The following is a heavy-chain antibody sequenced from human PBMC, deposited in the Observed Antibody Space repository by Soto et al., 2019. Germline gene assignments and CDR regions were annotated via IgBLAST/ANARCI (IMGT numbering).Heavy chain of an antibody. V-gene: IGHV4-39*02. CDR1: GGSISSSSYY. J-gene: IGHJ6*02. D-gene: IGHD4-17*01. Sequence: PSETLSLTCTVSGGSISSSSYYWGWIRQPPGKGLEWIGSIYYSGSTYYNPSLKSRVTISVDTSKNQFSLKLSSVTAADTAVYYCAREAEMTTVTTGYNYYGMDVWGQGTTVTV. CDR2: IYYSGST. CDR3: AREAEMTTVTTGYNYYGMDV.